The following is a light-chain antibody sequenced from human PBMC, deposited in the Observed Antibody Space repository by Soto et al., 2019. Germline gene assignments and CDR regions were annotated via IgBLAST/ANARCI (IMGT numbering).Light chain of an antibody. J-gene: IGKJ2*01. CDR1: QSVSSSY. Sequence: EIVLTQSPGTLSLSPGERATLSCRASQSVSSSYLAWYQQKPGQAPRLLIYDASSRATGIPDRFSGSWSGTDFTLTISRLEPEDFAVYYCQQYGSSLYTFGQGTKLEIK. CDR2: DAS. CDR3: QQYGSSLYT. V-gene: IGKV3-20*01.